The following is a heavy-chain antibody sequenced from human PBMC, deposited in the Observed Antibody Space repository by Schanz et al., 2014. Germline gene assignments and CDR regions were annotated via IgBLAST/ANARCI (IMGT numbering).Heavy chain of an antibody. Sequence: QVQLVQSAPEVKKPGASVKVSCKASGYTFTSYGITWVRQAPGQGLEWMGWISVYHGHTNYAEKVHGRVTMTTDTSTSTAYMELRSLISDDTAVYYCARETTIITGGAFDVWGQGTMVTVSS. CDR1: GYTFTSYG. CDR2: ISVYHGHT. D-gene: IGHD3-9*01. J-gene: IGHJ3*01. V-gene: IGHV1-18*01. CDR3: ARETTIITGGAFDV.